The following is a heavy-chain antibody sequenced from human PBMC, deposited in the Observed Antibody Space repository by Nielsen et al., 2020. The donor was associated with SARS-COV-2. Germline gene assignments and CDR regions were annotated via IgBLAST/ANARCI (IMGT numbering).Heavy chain of an antibody. CDR1: GFTFSSYG. CDR2: ISYDGSNK. CDR3: AKDLWVVRLLAPLFDY. Sequence: GGSLRLSCAASGFTFSSYGMHWVRQAPGKGLERVAVISYDGSNKYYADSVKGRFTISRDNSKNTLYLQMNSLRAEDTAVYYCAKDLWVVRLLAPLFDYWGQGTLVTVSS. J-gene: IGHJ4*02. D-gene: IGHD3-22*01. V-gene: IGHV3-30*18.